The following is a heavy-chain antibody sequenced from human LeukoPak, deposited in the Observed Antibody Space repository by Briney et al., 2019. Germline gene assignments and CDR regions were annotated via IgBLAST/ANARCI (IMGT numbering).Heavy chain of an antibody. V-gene: IGHV3-23*01. D-gene: IGHD3-10*01. Sequence: PGGSLRLSCAASGVTFSSYAMTWVRQAPGKGLEWVSTISAGGYSTNDADSVKGRFTISRDNSKNTLYLQMNCLRVEDTAVYYCAKDRGGFYGSGSYRGYGLDVWGQGTTVTVCS. CDR1: GVTFSSYA. CDR3: AKDRGGFYGSGSYRGYGLDV. J-gene: IGHJ6*02. CDR2: ISAGGYST.